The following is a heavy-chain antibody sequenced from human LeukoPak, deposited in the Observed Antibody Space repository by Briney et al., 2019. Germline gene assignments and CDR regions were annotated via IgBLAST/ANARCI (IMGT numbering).Heavy chain of an antibody. J-gene: IGHJ5*02. CDR2: ISRDSDIR. CDR3: VRDNPRCCGVVSANIDDL. V-gene: IGHV3-48*01. CDR1: GFIFGRDS. Sequence: GSLRLSCAASGFIFGRDSMNWVRQAPGRGLEWISYISRDSDIRYYADSVRGRFHISRDNARNSLYLQMNSLRADDTAMYYCVRDNPRCCGVVSANIDDLWGQGTLVTVSS. D-gene: IGHD2-21*02.